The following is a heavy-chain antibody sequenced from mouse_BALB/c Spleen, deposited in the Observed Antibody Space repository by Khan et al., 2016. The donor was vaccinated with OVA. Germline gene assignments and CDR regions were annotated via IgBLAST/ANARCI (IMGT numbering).Heavy chain of an antibody. D-gene: IGHD1-1*01. V-gene: IGHV9-2-1*01. CDR3: AMRLLLRSAWFAY. Sequence: QIQLVQSGPDLKKPGETVKISCKASGYNFTDFSMHWVKQAPGKGLKWMGWINTETGEPTYADDFKGRFAFSLETSASTAYLQINNLKNEDTATYFCAMRLLLRSAWFAYWGQGTLVTVSA. CDR1: GYNFTDFS. J-gene: IGHJ3*01. CDR2: INTETGEP.